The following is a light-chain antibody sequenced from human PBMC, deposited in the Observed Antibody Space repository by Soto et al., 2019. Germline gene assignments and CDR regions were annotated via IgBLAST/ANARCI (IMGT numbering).Light chain of an antibody. CDR3: SSYTSSSTRV. J-gene: IGLJ1*01. V-gene: IGLV2-14*01. CDR1: SSDVGGYNY. Sequence: QSALTQPASVSGSPGQSITISCTGTSSDVGGYNYVSWYQQHPGKAPKLMIYDISNRTSGVSNRCSGSKSGNTASLTISGLQTDDEADYYFSSYTSSSTRVFGTGTKLTVL. CDR2: DIS.